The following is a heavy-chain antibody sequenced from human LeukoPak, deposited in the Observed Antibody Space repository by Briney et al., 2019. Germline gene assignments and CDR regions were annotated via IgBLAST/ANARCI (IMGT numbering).Heavy chain of an antibody. CDR1: GFTVSSNY. Sequence: GGSLRLSCEDSGFTVSSNYMSWVRQGPGKGLEWVSVIYSGGSTYYADSVKGRFTISRDNSKNTLYLQMNGLRAEDTAVYYCAREAYSGYDLDYWGQGTLVTVSS. V-gene: IGHV3-53*01. CDR3: AREAYSGYDLDY. D-gene: IGHD5-12*01. J-gene: IGHJ4*02. CDR2: IYSGGST.